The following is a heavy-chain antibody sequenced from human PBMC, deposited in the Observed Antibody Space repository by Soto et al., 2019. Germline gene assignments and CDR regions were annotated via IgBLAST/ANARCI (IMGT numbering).Heavy chain of an antibody. V-gene: IGHV5-51*01. J-gene: IGHJ4*02. CDR1: GYSFNNNW. Sequence: GESLKISCKASGYSFNNNWIGWVRQMPGKGLEWMGIIHPGDSDSRYSPSFQGQVTMSVAKSINTAYLQWSSLKASDTAMYYCERRDSSGFPDYWGQGTRVTVSS. CDR2: IHPGDSDS. D-gene: IGHD3-22*01. CDR3: ERRDSSGFPDY.